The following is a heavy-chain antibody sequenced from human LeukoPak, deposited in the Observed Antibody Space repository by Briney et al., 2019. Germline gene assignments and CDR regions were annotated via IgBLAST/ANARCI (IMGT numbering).Heavy chain of an antibody. Sequence: ASVKVSCKASGYTFTSYGISWVRQAPGRGLEWMGWISAYNGNTNYAQKLQGRVTMTTDTSTSTAYMELRSLRSDDTAVYYCARFGLGKHIEVAGIPFDIWGQGTMVTVSS. D-gene: IGHD6-19*01. V-gene: IGHV1-18*01. CDR2: ISAYNGNT. CDR1: GYTFTSYG. J-gene: IGHJ3*02. CDR3: ARFGLGKHIEVAGIPFDI.